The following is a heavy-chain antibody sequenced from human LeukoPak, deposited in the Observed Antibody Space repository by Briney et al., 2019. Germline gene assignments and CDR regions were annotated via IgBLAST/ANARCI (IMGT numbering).Heavy chain of an antibody. D-gene: IGHD2-2*01. CDR2: IIPIFGTA. V-gene: IGHV1-69*13. CDR1: GGTFSSYA. CDR3: ARIEYQLLAYYFDY. Sequence: SVKVSCKASGGTFSSYAISWVRQAPGQGLEWMGGIIPIFGTANYAQKFQGRVTITADESTSTAYVELSSLRSEDTAVYYCARIEYQLLAYYFDYWGQGTLVTVSS. J-gene: IGHJ4*02.